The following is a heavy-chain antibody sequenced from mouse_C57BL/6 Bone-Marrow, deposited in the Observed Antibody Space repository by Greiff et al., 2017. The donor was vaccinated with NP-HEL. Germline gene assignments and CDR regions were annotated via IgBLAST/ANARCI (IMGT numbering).Heavy chain of an antibody. V-gene: IGHV1-55*01. CDR3: ARKAKGDYGNPHFDY. CDR1: GYTFTSYW. CDR2: IYPGSGST. J-gene: IGHJ2*01. D-gene: IGHD2-1*01. Sequence: QVQLKESGAELVKPGASVKMSCKASGYTFTSYWITWVKQRPGQGLEWIGDIYPGSGSTNYNEKFKSKATLTVDTSSSTAYMQLSSLTSEDSAVYYCARKAKGDYGNPHFDYWGQGTTLTVSS.